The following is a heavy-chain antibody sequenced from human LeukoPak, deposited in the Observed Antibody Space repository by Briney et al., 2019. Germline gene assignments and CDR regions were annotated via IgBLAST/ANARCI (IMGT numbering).Heavy chain of an antibody. CDR3: ARGYNYGDY. J-gene: IGHJ4*02. Sequence: ASVKVSCKASGYTFIDYHIHWVRQAPGQGLEWMGWMNPNSGGTNYAQKFLGRVTMTRDTSITTAYMELRRLGSDDTAVYCCARGYNYGDYWGQGTLVTVSS. V-gene: IGHV1-2*02. D-gene: IGHD5-18*01. CDR2: MNPNSGGT. CDR1: GYTFIDYH.